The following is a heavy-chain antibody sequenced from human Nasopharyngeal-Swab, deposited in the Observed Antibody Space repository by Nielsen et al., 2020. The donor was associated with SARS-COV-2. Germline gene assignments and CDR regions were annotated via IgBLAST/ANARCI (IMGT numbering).Heavy chain of an antibody. CDR1: GFTFSSYD. Sequence: GESLKISCAASGFTFSSYDMHWVRQAPGKGLEWVSAIVTAGDTYYPGSVKGRFTISRENAKNSLYLQMNSLRAGDTAVYYCARGWGQNYYDSSGYYPYYFDYWGQGTLVTVSS. D-gene: IGHD3-22*01. CDR2: IVTAGDT. V-gene: IGHV3-13*01. J-gene: IGHJ4*02. CDR3: ARGWGQNYYDSSGYYPYYFDY.